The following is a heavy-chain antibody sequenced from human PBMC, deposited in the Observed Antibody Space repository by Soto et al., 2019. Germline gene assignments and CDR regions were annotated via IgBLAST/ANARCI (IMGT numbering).Heavy chain of an antibody. V-gene: IGHV6-1*01. CDR1: GDSVSSNSAA. D-gene: IGHD6-19*01. CDR2: TYYRSKWYN. J-gene: IGHJ6*02. Sequence: PSQTLSLTCAISGDSVSSNSAAWNWIRQSPSRGLEWLGRTYYRSKWYNDYAVSVKSRITINPDTSKNQFSLQLNSVTPEDTAVYYCARGLIPPIAVAGTGAYYYYGMDVWGQGTTVTSP. CDR3: ARGLIPPIAVAGTGAYYYYGMDV.